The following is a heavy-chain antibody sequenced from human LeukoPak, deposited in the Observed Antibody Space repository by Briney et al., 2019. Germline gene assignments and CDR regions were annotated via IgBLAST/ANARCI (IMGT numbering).Heavy chain of an antibody. CDR3: AKDQMYYYDSSGYYYFDY. CDR2: ISGSGGST. D-gene: IGHD3-22*01. J-gene: IGHJ4*02. Sequence: GGSLRLSCAASGFTFSSYAMSWVRQAPGKGLEWVSAISGSGGSTYYADSVKGRFTISRDNSRNTLYLQMNSLRAEDTAVYYCAKDQMYYYDSSGYYYFDYWGQGTLVTVSS. V-gene: IGHV3-23*01. CDR1: GFTFSSYA.